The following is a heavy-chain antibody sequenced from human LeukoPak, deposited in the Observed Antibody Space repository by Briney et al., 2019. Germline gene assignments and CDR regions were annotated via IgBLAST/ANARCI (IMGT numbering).Heavy chain of an antibody. V-gene: IGHV3-21*01. CDR3: ARDEAQQLVFLGEELFDY. CDR2: ISSSSSYI. Sequence: GGSLRLSCAASGFTFSTYSMIWVRQAPGKGLEWVSSISSSSSYIYYADSVKGRFTISRDNAKNSVYLQMNSLRAEDTAVYYCARDEAQQLVFLGEELFDYWGQGTLVTVSS. J-gene: IGHJ4*02. CDR1: GFTFSTYS. D-gene: IGHD6-13*01.